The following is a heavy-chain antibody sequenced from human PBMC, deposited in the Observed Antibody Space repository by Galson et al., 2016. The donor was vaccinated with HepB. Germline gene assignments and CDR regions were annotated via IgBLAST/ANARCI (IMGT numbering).Heavy chain of an antibody. CDR2: IYSKGST. Sequence: TLSLTCTVSGGSIRSTYHWSWIRHRPGKGLEWIGYIYSKGSTYYNPSFKSRLTIPIDTSKNQFSLNLTSVTAADTAFYYCARGDYGMDVWGQGTTVTVSS. CDR3: ARGDYGMDV. V-gene: IGHV4-31*03. J-gene: IGHJ6*02. CDR1: GGSIRSTYH.